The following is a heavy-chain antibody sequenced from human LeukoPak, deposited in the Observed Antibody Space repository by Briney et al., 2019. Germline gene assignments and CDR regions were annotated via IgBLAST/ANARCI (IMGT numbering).Heavy chain of an antibody. CDR2: ISSASGSI. CDR1: GFTFSSYS. V-gene: IGHV3-48*04. CDR3: AKDHPQARGAFDI. J-gene: IGHJ3*02. Sequence: PGGSLRLSCAASGFTFSSYSMNWVRQAPGKGLEWVSYISSASGSIYYADSVKGRFTISRDNAKNSLFLQMNSLRAEDTAVYYCAKDHPQARGAFDIWGQGTMVTVSS.